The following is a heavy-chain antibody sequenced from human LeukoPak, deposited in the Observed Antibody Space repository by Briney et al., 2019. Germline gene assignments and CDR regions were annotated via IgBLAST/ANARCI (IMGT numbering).Heavy chain of an antibody. CDR1: GGSISSSSYY. D-gene: IGHD2-21*02. CDR2: IYYSGST. Sequence: SETLSLTCTVSGGSISSSSYYWGWIRQPPGKGLEWIGSIYYSGSTYYNPSLKSRVTISVDTSKNQFSLKLSSVTAADTAVYYCARGSYCGGDCYVDYWGQGTLVTVSS. V-gene: IGHV4-39*01. CDR3: ARGSYCGGDCYVDY. J-gene: IGHJ4*02.